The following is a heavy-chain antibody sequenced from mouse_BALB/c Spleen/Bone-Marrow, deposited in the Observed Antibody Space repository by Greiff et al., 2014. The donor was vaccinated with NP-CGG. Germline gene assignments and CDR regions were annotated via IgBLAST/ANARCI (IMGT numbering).Heavy chain of an antibody. Sequence: EVQLQESGGGLVQPGGSLRLSCATSGFTFTDYYMSWVRQPPGKALEWLGFIRNKANGYTTEYSASVKGRFTISRDNSQSILYRQMNTLRAEDRATYYCARESTTAIHWYFDVWGAGTTVTVSS. J-gene: IGHJ1*01. CDR3: ARESTTAIHWYFDV. D-gene: IGHD1-2*01. CDR2: IRNKANGYTT. CDR1: GFTFTDYY. V-gene: IGHV7-3*02.